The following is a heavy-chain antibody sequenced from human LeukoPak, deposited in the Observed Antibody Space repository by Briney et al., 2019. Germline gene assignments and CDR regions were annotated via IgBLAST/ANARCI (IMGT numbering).Heavy chain of an antibody. CDR2: MNANSGNT. D-gene: IGHD3-9*01. Sequence: ASVKVSCKASGYIFTSYDINWVRQATGQGLEWMGWMNANSGNTGYAQKFQGRVTITRNTSISTAYMEVRSLRSDDTAVYFCARGGGPLTGYRNWFDPWGQGTLVTVSS. CDR1: GYIFTSYD. J-gene: IGHJ5*02. CDR3: ARGGGPLTGYRNWFDP. V-gene: IGHV1-8*03.